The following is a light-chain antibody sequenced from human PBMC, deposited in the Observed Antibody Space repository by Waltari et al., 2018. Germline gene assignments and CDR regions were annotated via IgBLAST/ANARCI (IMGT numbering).Light chain of an antibody. CDR2: DAS. V-gene: IGKV1-33*01. J-gene: IGKJ5*01. CDR1: QDISNS. Sequence: DIQMTQSPSTLSASVGDRVTITCQASQDISNSLNWYQQKPGKAPKLLINDASNLQAGVPSRFSGSGSGTNFVFIISSVRPEDVATYYCQQHDNLPLTFGQGTRLEIK. CDR3: QQHDNLPLT.